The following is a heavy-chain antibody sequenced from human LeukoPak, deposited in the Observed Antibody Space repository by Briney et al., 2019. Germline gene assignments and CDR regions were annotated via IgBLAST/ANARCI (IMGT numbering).Heavy chain of an antibody. CDR2: LYSGGST. V-gene: IGHV3-66*01. Sequence: GGSLRLSCAASGVTVSGNYLSWVRQAPGKGLEWVSVLYSGGSTYYADSVKGRFTISRDNSKNTLYLQMNSPRAEDTAVYYCARGVISGHNYGDDYWGQGTLVTVSS. J-gene: IGHJ4*02. CDR1: GVTVSGNY. D-gene: IGHD5-18*01. CDR3: ARGVISGHNYGDDY.